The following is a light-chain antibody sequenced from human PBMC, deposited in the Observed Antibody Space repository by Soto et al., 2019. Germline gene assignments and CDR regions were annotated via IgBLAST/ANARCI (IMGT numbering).Light chain of an antibody. J-gene: IGKJ3*01. CDR1: QSITSW. CDR3: QHYNSYTLT. CDR2: KAS. V-gene: IGKV1-5*03. Sequence: DIQRTQSPSTLSASVGYRVTITCWASQSITSWLAWYQQKPGKAHKILIYKASSLESGVPSRFSGSGSGTEFTLTISSLQNDDFATYYCQHYNSYTLTFGPGTKVDIK.